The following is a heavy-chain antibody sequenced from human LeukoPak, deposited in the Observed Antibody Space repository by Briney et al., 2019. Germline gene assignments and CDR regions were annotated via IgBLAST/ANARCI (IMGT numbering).Heavy chain of an antibody. V-gene: IGHV4-30-4*08. Sequence: PSETLSLTCTVSGGSLSSGDYYWSWIRQPPGKGLGWIGYIYYNGSTYYNPSLKSRVTISVDTSKNQFSLKLSSVTAADTAVYYCARTSLGGAWFDPWGQGTLVTVSS. CDR2: IYYNGST. D-gene: IGHD3-10*01. CDR3: ARTSLGGAWFDP. J-gene: IGHJ5*02. CDR1: GGSLSSGDYY.